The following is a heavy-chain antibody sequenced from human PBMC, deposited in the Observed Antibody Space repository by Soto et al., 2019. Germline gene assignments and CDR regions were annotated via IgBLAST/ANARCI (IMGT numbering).Heavy chain of an antibody. Sequence: ASVKVSCKASGYTFTSYYMHWVRQAPGQGLEWMGIINPSGGSTSYAQKFQGRVTMTTDTSTSTVYMELSSLRSEDTAVYYCARETLVVAATRHYYYGMDVWGQGTTVTVSS. CDR1: GYTFTSYY. D-gene: IGHD2-15*01. CDR2: INPSGGST. CDR3: ARETLVVAATRHYYYGMDV. V-gene: IGHV1-46*01. J-gene: IGHJ6*02.